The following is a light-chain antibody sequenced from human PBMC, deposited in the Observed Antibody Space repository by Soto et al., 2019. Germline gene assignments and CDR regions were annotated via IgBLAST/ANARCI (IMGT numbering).Light chain of an antibody. CDR3: QQYGTSPLT. V-gene: IGKV3-20*01. Sequence: EIVLTQSPGTLSLSPGERATLSCRASQSVYINSLDWYQQKPGQPPRLLIYGAATRASDVPDRFSGSGSGADFALTIDRLEPEDFALYYCQQYGTSPLTFGPGTRVD. CDR1: QSVYINS. J-gene: IGKJ3*01. CDR2: GAA.